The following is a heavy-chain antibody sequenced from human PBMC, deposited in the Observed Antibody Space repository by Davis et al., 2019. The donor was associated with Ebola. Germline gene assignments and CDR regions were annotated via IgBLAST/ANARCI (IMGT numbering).Heavy chain of an antibody. CDR1: GFTFSSYC. CDR3: ASGSYYDFWSGFPLGFDP. CDR2: IKQDGSEK. D-gene: IGHD3-3*01. Sequence: PGGSLRLSCAASGFTFSSYCMSWVRQAPGKGLEWVANIKQDGSEKYYVDSVKGRFTISRDNAKNSLYLQMNSLRAEDTAVYYCASGSYYDFWSGFPLGFDPWGQGTLVTVSS. V-gene: IGHV3-7*01. J-gene: IGHJ5*02.